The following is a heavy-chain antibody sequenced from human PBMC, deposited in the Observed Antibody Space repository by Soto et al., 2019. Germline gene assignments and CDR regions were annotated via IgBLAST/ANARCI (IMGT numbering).Heavy chain of an antibody. D-gene: IGHD2-2*01. Sequence: LRLSCAVSGFNFNNYGINWVRQAPGKGLEWVSSVSKSDYTYYSDSVKGRFTISRDNAKNSVSLQMNTLRAEDTAVYYCAREDSIIIPAVSDFWGQGTLVTVSS. CDR1: GFNFNNYG. V-gene: IGHV3-21*01. J-gene: IGHJ4*02. CDR3: AREDSIIIPAVSDF. CDR2: VSKSDYT.